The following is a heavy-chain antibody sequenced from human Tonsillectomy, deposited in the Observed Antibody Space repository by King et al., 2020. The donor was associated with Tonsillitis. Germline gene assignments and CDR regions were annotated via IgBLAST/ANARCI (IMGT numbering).Heavy chain of an antibody. Sequence: QLQESGPGLVKPSQTLSLTCTVSGGSISSGGYYWSWIRQHPGKGLEWXXYIYYSXSTYYNPSLKSRVTISVDTSKNQFSLKLSSVTAADTAVYYCARDLPIGAAGTRTYYYYGMDVWGQGTTVTVSS. J-gene: IGHJ6*02. CDR2: IYYSXST. CDR3: ARDLPIGAAGTRTYYYYGMDV. V-gene: IGHV4-31*03. CDR1: GGSISSGGYY. D-gene: IGHD6-13*01.